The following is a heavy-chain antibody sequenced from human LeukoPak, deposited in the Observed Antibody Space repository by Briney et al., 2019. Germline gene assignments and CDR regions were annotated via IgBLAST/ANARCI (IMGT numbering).Heavy chain of an antibody. D-gene: IGHD2-15*01. CDR2: INPNSGGT. CDR1: GYTFTGYY. J-gene: IGHJ4*02. CDR3: ARLCSGGSCYLFDY. Sequence: ASVKVSCKASGYTFTGYYMHWVRQAPGQGLEWMGRINPNSGGTNYAQKFQGRVTMTRDTSISTAYVELSRLRSDDTAVYYCARLCSGGSCYLFDYWGQGTLVTVSS. V-gene: IGHV1-2*06.